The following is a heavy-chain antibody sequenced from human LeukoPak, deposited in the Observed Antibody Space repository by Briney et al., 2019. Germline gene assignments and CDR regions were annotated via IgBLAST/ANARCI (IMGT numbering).Heavy chain of an antibody. Sequence: SETLSLTCTVSGGSISSYYWSWIRQPPGKGLEWIGYIYYSGSTNYNPSLKSRVTISVDTSKNQFSLKLSSVTAADTAVYYCARGTAAALYYFDYWGQGTLVTVSS. CDR1: GGSISSYY. J-gene: IGHJ4*02. D-gene: IGHD6-13*01. V-gene: IGHV4-59*01. CDR3: ARGTAAALYYFDY. CDR2: IYYSGST.